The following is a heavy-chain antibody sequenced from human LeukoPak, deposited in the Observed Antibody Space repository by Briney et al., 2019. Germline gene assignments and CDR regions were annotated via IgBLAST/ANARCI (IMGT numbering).Heavy chain of an antibody. CDR2: FDPEDGAR. CDR1: GDTVTGFS. Sequence: ASVKVSCKVSGDTVTGFSIHWVRQAPGHGLEWMGGFDPEDGARIFAQKFQGRVAMTEDTSTDTAYMDLSSLRSEDTAVYYCAAGYTYDYSLYWGQGTLVTVSS. CDR3: AAGYTYDYSLY. J-gene: IGHJ4*02. V-gene: IGHV1-24*01. D-gene: IGHD5-18*01.